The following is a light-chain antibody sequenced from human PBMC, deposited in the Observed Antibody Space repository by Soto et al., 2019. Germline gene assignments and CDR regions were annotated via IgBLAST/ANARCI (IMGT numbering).Light chain of an antibody. J-gene: IGKJ1*01. CDR2: AAS. Sequence: DIQLTQSPSFLSASVGDRVTITCRASQGIRSFLAWYQQKPGKAPKLLTYAASTLQSGVPSRFSGSGSGTEFPLTISSLQPEDFATYYCQQLNSYPRTFGQGTKVEIK. CDR1: QGIRSF. CDR3: QQLNSYPRT. V-gene: IGKV1-9*01.